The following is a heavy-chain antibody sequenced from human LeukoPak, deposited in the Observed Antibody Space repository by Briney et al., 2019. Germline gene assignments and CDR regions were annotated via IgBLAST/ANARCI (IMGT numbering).Heavy chain of an antibody. V-gene: IGHV3-21*01. D-gene: IGHD2-8*01. CDR1: GFTFSSYS. Sequence: GGSLRLSCAASGFTFSSYSMNWVRQAPGKGLEWVSSISSSSSYIYYADSVKGRFTISRDNAKNSLYLQMNSLRAEDTAVYYCARKYGNGVDPVDIWGQGTMVTVSS. J-gene: IGHJ3*02. CDR2: ISSSSSYI. CDR3: ARKYGNGVDPVDI.